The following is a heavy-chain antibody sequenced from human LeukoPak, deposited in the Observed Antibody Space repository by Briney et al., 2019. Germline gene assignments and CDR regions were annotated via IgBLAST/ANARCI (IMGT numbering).Heavy chain of an antibody. CDR3: AKDGQMGSYYDSRDFDY. Sequence: GGSLRLSCAASGFTFSSYAMSWVRQAPGKGLEWVSAISGSGGSTYYADSVKGRFTISRDNAKNSLYLQMNSLRAEDTALYYCAKDGQMGSYYDSRDFDYWGQGTLVTVSS. D-gene: IGHD3-22*01. CDR1: GFTFSSYA. J-gene: IGHJ4*02. V-gene: IGHV3-23*01. CDR2: ISGSGGST.